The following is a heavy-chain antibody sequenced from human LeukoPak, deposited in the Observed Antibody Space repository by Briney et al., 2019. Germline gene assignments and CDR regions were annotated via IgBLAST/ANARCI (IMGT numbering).Heavy chain of an antibody. Sequence: PGGSLRLSCAASGFTFSSYGMSWVRQAPGKGLEWVSAISGSGGSTYYADSVKGRFTISRDNSRNTLYLQMNSLRAEDTAVYYCAKGLQWLVTPPLDYWGQGTLVTVSS. D-gene: IGHD6-19*01. CDR1: GFTFSSYG. J-gene: IGHJ4*02. V-gene: IGHV3-23*01. CDR2: ISGSGGST. CDR3: AKGLQWLVTPPLDY.